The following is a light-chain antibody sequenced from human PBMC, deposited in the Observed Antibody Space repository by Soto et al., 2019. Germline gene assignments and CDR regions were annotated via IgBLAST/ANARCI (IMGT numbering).Light chain of an antibody. CDR2: GAS. CDR3: QQYNDWPRIT. J-gene: IGKJ5*01. Sequence: EIVLTQSPGTLSLSPGERATLSCRAIQSVSSSNLAWYQHKPGQAPRLLIYGASTRATGVPARFSGSGSGTEFTLTISSLQSEDFALYYCQQYNDWPRITFGQGTRLEIK. V-gene: IGKV3-15*01. CDR1: QSVSSSN.